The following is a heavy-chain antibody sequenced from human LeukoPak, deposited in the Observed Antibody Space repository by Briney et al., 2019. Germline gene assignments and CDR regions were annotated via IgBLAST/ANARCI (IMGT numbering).Heavy chain of an antibody. Sequence: PSETLSLTCAVYGGSFSGYYWSWIRQHPGKGLEWIGHIYNSGSAYYNPSLMSRVSISIDTSENQFSLKLSSVTAADTAVYYCASTHCASPSCYSYYYSGLDVWGQGTTVTVSS. CDR2: IYNSGSA. D-gene: IGHD2-2*01. CDR3: ASTHCASPSCYSYYYSGLDV. CDR1: GGSFSGYY. J-gene: IGHJ6*02. V-gene: IGHV4-34*09.